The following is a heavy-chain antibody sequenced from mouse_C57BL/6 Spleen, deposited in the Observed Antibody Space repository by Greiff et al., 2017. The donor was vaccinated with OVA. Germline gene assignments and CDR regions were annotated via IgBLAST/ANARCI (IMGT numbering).Heavy chain of an antibody. J-gene: IGHJ2*01. V-gene: IGHV1-54*01. CDR2: INPGSGGT. Sequence: QVQLQQSGAELVRPGTSVKVSCKASGYAFTNYSIEWVKQRPGQGLEWIGVINPGSGGTNYNEKFKGKATLTADKSSSTAYMQLSSLTSEDSAVYFCARNGGDYWGQGTTLTVSS. CDR1: GYAFTNYS. D-gene: IGHD1-1*02. CDR3: ARNGGDY.